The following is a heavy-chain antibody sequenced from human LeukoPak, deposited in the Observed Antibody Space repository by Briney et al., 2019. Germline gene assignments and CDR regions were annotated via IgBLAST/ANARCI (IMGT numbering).Heavy chain of an antibody. D-gene: IGHD3-3*01. V-gene: IGHV4-59*08. CDR1: GGSISSYY. CDR3: ARQVWSTDDAFDI. Sequence: PSETLSLTCTVSGGSISSYYWSWIRQPPGKGPEWIGYIYYSGSTNYNPSLKSRVTISVDTSKNQFSLKLSSVTAADTAVYYCARQVWSTDDAFDIWGQGTMVTVSS. CDR2: IYYSGST. J-gene: IGHJ3*02.